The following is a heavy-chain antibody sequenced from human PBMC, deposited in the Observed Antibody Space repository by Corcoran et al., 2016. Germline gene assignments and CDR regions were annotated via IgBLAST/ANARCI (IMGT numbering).Heavy chain of an antibody. CDR2: IIPSFGTA. D-gene: IGHD2-15*01. CDR1: GGTFSSYA. J-gene: IGHJ4*02. V-gene: IGHV1-69*06. Sequence: QVQLVQSGAEVKKPGSSVKVSCKASGGTFSSYAISWVRQAPGQGLEWMGGIIPSFGTANYAQKFQGRVTITADKSTSTAYMELSSLRSEDTAVYYCARGDCSGGSCYGPRFDYWGQGTLVTVSS. CDR3: ARGDCSGGSCYGPRFDY.